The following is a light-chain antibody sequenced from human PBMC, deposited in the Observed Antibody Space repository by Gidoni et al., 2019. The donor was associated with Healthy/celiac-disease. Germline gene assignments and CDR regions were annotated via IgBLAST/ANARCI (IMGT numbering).Light chain of an antibody. Sequence: DIPTTQSPSSVSASVGDRVTITSRARQGISSWLAWYQQKPGKAPKLLFYAASSLQSGVPSRFSGSGYGTDFTLTISSLQPEDFSTYYCQQANSFPRTFGGGTKVEIK. V-gene: IGKV1-12*01. CDR2: AAS. CDR1: QGISSW. CDR3: QQANSFPRT. J-gene: IGKJ4*01.